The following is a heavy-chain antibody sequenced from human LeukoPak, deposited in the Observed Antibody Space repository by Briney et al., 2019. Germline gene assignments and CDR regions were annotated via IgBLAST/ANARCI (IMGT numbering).Heavy chain of an antibody. CDR3: VSAKPANY. Sequence: PSETLSLTCTVSGGSISSYYWSWIRQPPGKGLEWIGYISSSGTTKCNPSLKSRLTISVDTSKNQFSLKLTSVTAADTAVYYCVSAKPANYWGQGILVTVSS. CDR2: ISSSGTT. J-gene: IGHJ4*02. V-gene: IGHV4-59*08. CDR1: GGSISSYY.